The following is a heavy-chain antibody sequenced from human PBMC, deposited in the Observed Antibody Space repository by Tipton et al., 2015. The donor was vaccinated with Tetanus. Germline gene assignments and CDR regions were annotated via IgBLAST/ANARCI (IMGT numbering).Heavy chain of an antibody. CDR1: GGSISSGGYY. J-gene: IGHJ3*01. CDR3: ARGDSGGYYYVGGNDACDV. D-gene: IGHD3-22*01. CDR2: TYYSGST. Sequence: TLSLTCTVPGGSISSGGYYWSWIRQHPGKGLEWIGYTYYSGSTYYNPSLKSRVTISVDTSKNQFSLKLSSVTAADTAVYYCARGDSGGYYYVGGNDACDVWGQGTMVAVSS. V-gene: IGHV4-31*03.